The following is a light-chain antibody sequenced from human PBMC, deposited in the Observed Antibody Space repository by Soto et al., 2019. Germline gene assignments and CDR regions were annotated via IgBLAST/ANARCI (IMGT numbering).Light chain of an antibody. CDR3: HHFGSLPET. Sequence: EVVLTQSPGTLSLSPGERVTLSCRASQSVASSYLAWYQQTPGRAPRLLFYSASSRATGIPDRFSGSGSGTDFTLTFSRLEVEEFAVYYCHHFGSLPETFGQRTNVE. J-gene: IGKJ1*01. CDR2: SAS. CDR1: QSVASSY. V-gene: IGKV3-20*01.